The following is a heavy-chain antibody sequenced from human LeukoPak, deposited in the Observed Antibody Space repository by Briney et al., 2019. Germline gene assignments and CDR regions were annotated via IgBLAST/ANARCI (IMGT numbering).Heavy chain of an antibody. Sequence: GGSLRLSCEASGFIFSSYVMGWVRQAPGKGVEWVSSISVGGGDTFTADSVKGRFTITRENSKNTLYLQMMGLRVEDTAIYYCAKLNLGEMAYFDSWGQGILVTVSS. J-gene: IGHJ4*02. V-gene: IGHV3-23*01. CDR1: GFIFSSYV. CDR2: ISVGGGDT. CDR3: AKLNLGEMAYFDS. D-gene: IGHD2-21*01.